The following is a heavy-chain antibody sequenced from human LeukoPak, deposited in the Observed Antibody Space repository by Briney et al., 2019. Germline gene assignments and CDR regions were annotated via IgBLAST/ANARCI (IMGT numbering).Heavy chain of an antibody. Sequence: SETLSLTCTVSGGSISSYYWSWIRQPAGKGLEWIGRIYTSGSTNYNPSLKSRVTMSVDTFKNQFSLKLSSVTAADTAVYYCARDSSSWYGYYYYYYMDVWGKGTTVTVSS. CDR2: IYTSGST. D-gene: IGHD6-13*01. V-gene: IGHV4-4*07. CDR3: ARDSSSWYGYYYYYYMDV. CDR1: GGSISSYY. J-gene: IGHJ6*03.